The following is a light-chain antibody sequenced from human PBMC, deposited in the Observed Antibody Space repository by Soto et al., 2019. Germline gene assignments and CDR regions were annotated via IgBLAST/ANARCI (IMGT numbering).Light chain of an antibody. CDR2: GAS. J-gene: IGKJ5*01. CDR1: QSVSSSY. CDR3: QQYDSSPFT. V-gene: IGKV3-20*01. Sequence: EIVLMQSPGTLSLSPGERATLSCSASQSVSSSYLAWYQQKPGQSPRLLIYGASNRATGIPDRFSGSESGTDFTLTISRLEPEDFAVYYCQQYDSSPFTFGQGTRLEI.